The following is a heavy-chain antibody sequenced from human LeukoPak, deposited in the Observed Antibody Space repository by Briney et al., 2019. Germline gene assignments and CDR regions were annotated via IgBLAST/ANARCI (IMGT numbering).Heavy chain of an antibody. CDR2: IYHSGST. CDR3: ARDAADYYDSSGYDY. Sequence: SETLSLTCTVSGYSISSGYYWGWIRQPPGKGLEWIGSIYHSGSTYYNPSLKSRVTISVDTSKNQFSLKLSSVTAADTAVYYCARDAADYYDSSGYDYWGQGTLVTVSS. V-gene: IGHV4-38-2*02. CDR1: GYSISSGYY. D-gene: IGHD3-22*01. J-gene: IGHJ4*02.